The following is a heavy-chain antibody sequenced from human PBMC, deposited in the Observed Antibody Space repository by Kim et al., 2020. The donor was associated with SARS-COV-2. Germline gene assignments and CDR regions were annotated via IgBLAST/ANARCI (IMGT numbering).Heavy chain of an antibody. CDR2: MNPNSGNT. CDR1: GYTFTSYD. CDR3: AREKTYYDYVWGSSTYYGMDV. Sequence: ASVKVSCKASGYTFTSYDINWVRHATGQGLEWMGWMNPNSGNTGYAQKFQGRVTMTRNTSISTAYMELSSLRSEDTAVYYCAREKTYYDYVWGSSTYYGMDVWGQGTTVTVSS. D-gene: IGHD3-16*01. J-gene: IGHJ6*02. V-gene: IGHV1-8*01.